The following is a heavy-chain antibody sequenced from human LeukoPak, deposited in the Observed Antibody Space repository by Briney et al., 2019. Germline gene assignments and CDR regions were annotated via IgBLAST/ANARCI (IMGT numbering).Heavy chain of an antibody. CDR2: ISDDGSKI. CDR1: GSTFSTDA. V-gene: IGHV3-30*04. D-gene: IGHD3-22*01. CDR3: ARDGASPYYYDSSGYYDADAFDI. Sequence: PGGSLRLSCAASGSTFSTDAMHWVRQAPGKGLEWVAVISDDGSKIYYADSVKGRFTISRDNAKNSLYLQMNSLRAEDTAVYYCARDGASPYYYDSSGYYDADAFDIWGQGTMVTVSS. J-gene: IGHJ3*02.